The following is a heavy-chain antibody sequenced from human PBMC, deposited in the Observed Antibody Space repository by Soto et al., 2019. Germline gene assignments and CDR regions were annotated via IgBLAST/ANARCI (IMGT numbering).Heavy chain of an antibody. CDR1: GFTFSSSA. J-gene: IGHJ4*02. D-gene: IGHD2-15*01. CDR3: ATGHCSGGSCYSAEY. CDR2: ISGSGGST. Sequence: EVQLLESGGGLVQPGGSLRLSCVASGFTFSSSAMSWVRQAPGKGLQWVSAISGSGGSTYYADSVKGRFTISRDNSKHTVYLQMNSLRAEDTAVYYCATGHCSGGSCYSAEYWGQGTLVTVSS. V-gene: IGHV3-23*01.